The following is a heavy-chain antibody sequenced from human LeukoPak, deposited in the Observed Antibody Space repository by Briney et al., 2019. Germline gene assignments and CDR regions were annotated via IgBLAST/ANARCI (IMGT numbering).Heavy chain of an antibody. CDR1: GGSISSYY. CDR2: IYYSGST. CDR3: ARWRNFLHAVDI. V-gene: IGHV4-59*01. Sequence: SETLSLTCTVSGGSISSYYWSWIRQPPGKGLEWIGVIYYSGSTNYNPSLKSRVTISVDTSKNQFSLKLSSVTAADTAVHYCARWRNFLHAVDIWGHGTMVTVSS. D-gene: IGHD3-3*01. J-gene: IGHJ3*02.